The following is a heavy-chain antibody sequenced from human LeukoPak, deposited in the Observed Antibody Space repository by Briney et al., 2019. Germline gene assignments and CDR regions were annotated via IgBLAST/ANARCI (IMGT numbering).Heavy chain of an antibody. D-gene: IGHD5-18*01. V-gene: IGHV4-30-4*01. CDR1: GGSISSGDYY. CDR2: IYYSGST. CDR3: ARDERGYSYGVWAFDI. J-gene: IGHJ3*02. Sequence: SETLPLTCTVSGGSISSGDYYWSWIRQPPGKGLEWIGYIYYSGSTYYNPSLKSRVTISVDTSKNQFSLKLSSVTAADTAVYYCARDERGYSYGVWAFDIWGQGTMVTVSS.